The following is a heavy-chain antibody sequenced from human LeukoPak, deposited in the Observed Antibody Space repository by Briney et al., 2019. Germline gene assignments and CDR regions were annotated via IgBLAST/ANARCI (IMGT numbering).Heavy chain of an antibody. CDR2: IYHSGST. Sequence: PSETLSLTCTVSGGSVSSGSYYWSWLRQPPGKGLEWIGYIYHSGSTNSNPSLKSRVTISVDTSKNQFSLKLSSVTAADTAVYYCATEGVAGLDYWGQGTLVTVSS. D-gene: IGHD6-19*01. V-gene: IGHV4-61*01. CDR1: GGSVSSGSYY. J-gene: IGHJ4*02. CDR3: ATEGVAGLDY.